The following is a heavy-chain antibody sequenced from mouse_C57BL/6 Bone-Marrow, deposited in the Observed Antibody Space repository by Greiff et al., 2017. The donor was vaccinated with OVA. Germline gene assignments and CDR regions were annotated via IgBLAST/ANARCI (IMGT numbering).Heavy chain of an antibody. V-gene: IGHV5S21*01. CDR3: TRGGHYYGSRRYFDV. D-gene: IGHD1-1*01. J-gene: IGHJ1*03. CDR2: ISSGGDYI. CDR1: GFTFSSYA. Sequence: EVKLVESGEGLVKPGGSLKLSCAASGFTFSSYAMSWVRQTPVKRLEWVAYISSGGDYIYYADTVKGRFTISRDNARNTLYLQMSSLKSEDTAMYYCTRGGHYYGSRRYFDVWGTGTTVTVSS.